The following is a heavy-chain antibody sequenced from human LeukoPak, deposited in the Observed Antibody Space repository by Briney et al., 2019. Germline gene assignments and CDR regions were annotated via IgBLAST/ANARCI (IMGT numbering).Heavy chain of an antibody. V-gene: IGHV3-30-3*01. CDR3: ARGLSVVVTAPSDY. J-gene: IGHJ4*02. Sequence: GRYLRLSCAASGFTFSSYAMHWVRQAPGKGLEWVAVISYDGSNKYYADSVKGRFTISRDNSKNTLYLQMNSLRAEDTAVYYCARGLSVVVTAPSDYWGQGTLVTVSS. CDR2: ISYDGSNK. D-gene: IGHD2-21*02. CDR1: GFTFSSYA.